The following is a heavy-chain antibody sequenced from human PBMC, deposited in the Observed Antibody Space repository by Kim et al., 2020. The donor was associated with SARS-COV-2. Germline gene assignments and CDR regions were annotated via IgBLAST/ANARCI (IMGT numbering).Heavy chain of an antibody. D-gene: IGHD2-15*01. V-gene: IGHV4-34*09. CDR2: T. CDR3: ARGGRDAYFDY. J-gene: IGHJ4*02. Sequence: TTYTPSLKRRVTISVDTSKNQFSLKLSSVTAADTAVYYCARGGRDAYFDYWGQGTLVTVSS.